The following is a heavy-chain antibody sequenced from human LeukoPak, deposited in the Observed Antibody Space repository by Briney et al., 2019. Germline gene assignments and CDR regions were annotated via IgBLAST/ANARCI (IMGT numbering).Heavy chain of an antibody. V-gene: IGHV4-59*01. Sequence: SETLSLTCTVSGGSISSYYWSWIRQPPGKGLEWIGYIYHSGTTNYSPSLKSRVTMSVDTSKNLFSLKVSSVTAADTAVYYCARGRSNYYGMDVWGQGTTVTVSS. CDR2: IYHSGTT. J-gene: IGHJ6*02. CDR3: ARGRSNYYGMDV. D-gene: IGHD1-26*01. CDR1: GGSISSYY.